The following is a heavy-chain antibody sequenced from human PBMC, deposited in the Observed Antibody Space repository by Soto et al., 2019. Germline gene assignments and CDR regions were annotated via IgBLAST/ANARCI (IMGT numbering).Heavy chain of an antibody. CDR2: IYYSGST. D-gene: IGHD1-26*01. CDR1: GGSISSYY. Sequence: PSETLSLTFTVSGGSISSYYWSWIRQPPGKGLEWIGYIYYSGSTNYNPSLKSRVTISVDTSKNQFSLKLSSVTAADTAVYYCARDGPEWDSQVGWFDPWGQGTLVTV. CDR3: ARDGPEWDSQVGWFDP. V-gene: IGHV4-59*01. J-gene: IGHJ5*02.